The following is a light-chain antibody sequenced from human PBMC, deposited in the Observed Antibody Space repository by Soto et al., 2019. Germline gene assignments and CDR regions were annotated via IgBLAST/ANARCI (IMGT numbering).Light chain of an antibody. V-gene: IGLV1-47*01. Sequence: QSVLTQPPSASGTPRQRVTISCSGSSSNIGSNYVYWYQQLPGSAPKIIIYRNNERPSGVPDRFSGSKSGTSASLAISGLRSEDEADYYCAAWDDSLSGHVVFGGGTKVTVL. J-gene: IGLJ2*01. CDR2: RNN. CDR3: AAWDDSLSGHVV. CDR1: SSNIGSNY.